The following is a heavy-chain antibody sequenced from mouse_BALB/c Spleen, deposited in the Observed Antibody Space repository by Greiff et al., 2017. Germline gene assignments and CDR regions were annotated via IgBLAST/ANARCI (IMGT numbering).Heavy chain of an antibody. CDR3: AREGRYDGYAMDY. CDR2: ISDGGSYT. CDR1: GFTFSDYY. V-gene: IGHV5-4*02. Sequence: EVKLVESGGGLVKPGGSLKLSCVASGFTFSDYYMYWVRQTPEKRLEWVATISDGGSYTYYPDSVKGRFTISRDNAKNNLYLQMSSLKSEDTAMYYCAREGRYDGYAMDYWGQGTSVTVSS. J-gene: IGHJ4*01. D-gene: IGHD2-14*01.